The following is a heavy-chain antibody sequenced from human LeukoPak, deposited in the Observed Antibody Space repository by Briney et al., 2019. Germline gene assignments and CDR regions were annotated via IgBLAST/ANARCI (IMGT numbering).Heavy chain of an antibody. CDR3: ARGRLEETTVTTTDDY. CDR2: INHSGGT. CDR1: GGSFSGYY. D-gene: IGHD4-17*01. J-gene: IGHJ4*02. Sequence: PSETLSLTCAVYGGSFSGYYWSWIRQPPGKGLEWIGEINHSGGTNYNPSLKSRVTISVDTSKNQFSLKLSSVTAADTAVYYCARGRLEETTVTTTDDYWGQGALVTVSS. V-gene: IGHV4-34*01.